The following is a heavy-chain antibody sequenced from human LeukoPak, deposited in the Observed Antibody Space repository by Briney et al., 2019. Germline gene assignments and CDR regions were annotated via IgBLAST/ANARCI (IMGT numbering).Heavy chain of an antibody. V-gene: IGHV3-30*02. Sequence: GGSLRLSCAASGFTFSSYGMHWVRQAPGKGLEWVAFIRYDGSNKYYADSVKGRFTISRDNSKNTLYLQMNSLRAEDTAVYYCAKANIVVVPAAIRIDCWGQGTLVTVSS. D-gene: IGHD2-2*02. CDR3: AKANIVVVPAAIRIDC. CDR1: GFTFSSYG. J-gene: IGHJ4*02. CDR2: IRYDGSNK.